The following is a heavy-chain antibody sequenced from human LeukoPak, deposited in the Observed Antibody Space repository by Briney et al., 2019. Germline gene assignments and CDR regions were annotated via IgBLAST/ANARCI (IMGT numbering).Heavy chain of an antibody. CDR3: TTGYGSTWYG. Sequence: KTGGSLSLSCAASGSTFSIAWMNWVRQTPGKGLEWVGQIKSKIDGGTTDYAEPVKSRFTISRDDSKNTVYLQMNSLKTEDTAVYYCTTGYGSTWYGWGQGTLVTVSS. V-gene: IGHV3-15*01. D-gene: IGHD6-13*01. CDR1: GSTFSIAW. J-gene: IGHJ4*02. CDR2: IKSKIDGGTT.